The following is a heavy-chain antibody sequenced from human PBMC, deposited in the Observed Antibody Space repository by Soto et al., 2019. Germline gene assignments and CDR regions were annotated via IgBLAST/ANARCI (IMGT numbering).Heavy chain of an antibody. CDR2: IYYSGST. Sequence: SETLSLTCTVSGGSISSGDYYWSWIRQPPGKGLEWIGYIYYSGSTYYNPSLKSRVTISVDTSKNQFSLKLTSVTAADTAVYYCARKIDKYYFYGLDVWGQGTTVT. CDR1: GGSISSGDYY. V-gene: IGHV4-30-4*02. J-gene: IGHJ6*02. CDR3: ARKIDKYYFYGLDV.